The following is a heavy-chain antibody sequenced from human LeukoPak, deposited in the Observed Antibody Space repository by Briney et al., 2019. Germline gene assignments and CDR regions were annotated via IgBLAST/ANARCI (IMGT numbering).Heavy chain of an antibody. J-gene: IGHJ3*02. Sequence: ASVKVSCKASGYTFTSYDINWVRQATGQGLEWMGWINPNSGDTNYAQKFQGRVTMTRDTSISTANMELRRLRSDDTAVYYCARAHYLNDAFDIWGQGTVVTVSS. CDR2: INPNSGDT. D-gene: IGHD3-10*01. V-gene: IGHV1-2*02. CDR3: ARAHYLNDAFDI. CDR1: GYTFTSYD.